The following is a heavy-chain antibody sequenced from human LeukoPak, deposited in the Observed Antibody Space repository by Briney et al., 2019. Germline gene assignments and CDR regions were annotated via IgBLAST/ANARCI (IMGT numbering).Heavy chain of an antibody. CDR1: GGSFSVYY. CDR3: ARGHYYYASESSFLKRGVSTFDI. V-gene: IGHV4-34*01. J-gene: IGHJ3*02. Sequence: SETLSLTCAVYGGSFSVYYWSWIRQPPGKGREWSGEINHSGSTNYNPSLKSRVTISVDTSKNQFSLKVISVTAADTAVYYCARGHYYYASESSFLKRGVSTFDIWGQGTMVTVSS. CDR2: INHSGST. D-gene: IGHD3-10*01.